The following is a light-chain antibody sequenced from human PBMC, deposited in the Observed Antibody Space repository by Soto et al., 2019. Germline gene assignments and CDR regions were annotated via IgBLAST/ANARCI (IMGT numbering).Light chain of an antibody. Sequence: DIQMTQSPSTLSASVGDRVTITCRASQSIDDWLAWYQQKPGKAPKLLIYTASSLQSGVPPRFSGSGSATEFTLTISSLQPDDFATYYCQHYHRYISFGPGTRLVIK. CDR1: QSIDDW. CDR3: QHYHRYIS. V-gene: IGKV1-5*03. J-gene: IGKJ5*01. CDR2: TAS.